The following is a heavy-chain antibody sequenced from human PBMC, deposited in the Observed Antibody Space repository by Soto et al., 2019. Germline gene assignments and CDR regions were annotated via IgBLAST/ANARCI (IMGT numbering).Heavy chain of an antibody. J-gene: IGHJ4*02. CDR2: IYYSGST. V-gene: IGHV4-31*03. D-gene: IGHD3-3*01. Sequence: SETLSLTCTVSGGSISSGGYYWSWIRQHPGKGLEWIGYIYYSGSTYYNPSLKSRVTISVDTSKNQFSLKLSSVTAADTAVYYCARGVDFWSGYRRGYYFDYWGQGTLVTVSS. CDR3: ARGVDFWSGYRRGYYFDY. CDR1: GGSISSGGYY.